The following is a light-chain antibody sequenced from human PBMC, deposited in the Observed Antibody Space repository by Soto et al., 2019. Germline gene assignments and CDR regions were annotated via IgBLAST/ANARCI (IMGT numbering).Light chain of an antibody. CDR3: QQYNNWPPWT. V-gene: IGKV3-15*01. CDR2: DAS. CDR1: QRVSRN. J-gene: IGKJ5*01. Sequence: EIVMTHSPATLSVSPGQSSTLSVSSSQRVSRNLAWYQQKPGQAPRLLIYDASTRATGIPDRFSGSGSETEFTLTISSLQSEDYAIYYCQQYNNWPPWTFGQGTRLEIK.